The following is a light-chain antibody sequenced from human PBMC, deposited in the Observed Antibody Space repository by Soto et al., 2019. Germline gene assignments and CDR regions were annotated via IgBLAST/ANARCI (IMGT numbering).Light chain of an antibody. CDR2: DAS. CDR3: LQYSSHSWT. CDR1: RSISDW. V-gene: IGKV1-5*01. Sequence: DIQMTQSPSSLSPSFGYRCTITCRASRSISDWLAWYQQKPGKAPELLIFDASNLKSGVSSRFSGSGSGTEFTLTISRLQPDDVATYYCLQYSSHSWTFGQGTKVDIK. J-gene: IGKJ1*01.